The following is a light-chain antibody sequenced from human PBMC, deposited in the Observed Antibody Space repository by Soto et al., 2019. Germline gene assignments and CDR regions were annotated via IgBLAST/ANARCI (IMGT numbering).Light chain of an antibody. CDR3: SSYTISSTLYV. V-gene: IGLV2-14*01. CDR1: SSDVGGYNY. Sequence: QSALTQPASVSGSPGQSITISCTGTSSDVGGYNYVSWYQQHPGKAPKLMIYDVSNRPSGVSNRFSRSKSGNTASLTISGIQAEDEADYYCSSYTISSTLYVFGTGTKLTVL. J-gene: IGLJ1*01. CDR2: DVS.